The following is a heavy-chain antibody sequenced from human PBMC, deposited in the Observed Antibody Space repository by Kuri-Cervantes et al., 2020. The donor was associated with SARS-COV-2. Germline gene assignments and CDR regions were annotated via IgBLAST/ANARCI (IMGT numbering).Heavy chain of an antibody. V-gene: IGHV6-1*01. CDR3: ARVTTGTLDY. D-gene: IGHD1-1*01. CDR2: TYYRSKWYH. CDR1: GDSVSSNSAG. Sequence: SCAILGDSVSSNSAGWNWIRQSPSRGLEWLGRTYYRSKWYHDYAVAVKSRIIINPDTSKNQFSLQLSSVTPEDTAVYYCARVTTGTLDYWGQGTLVTVSS. J-gene: IGHJ4*02.